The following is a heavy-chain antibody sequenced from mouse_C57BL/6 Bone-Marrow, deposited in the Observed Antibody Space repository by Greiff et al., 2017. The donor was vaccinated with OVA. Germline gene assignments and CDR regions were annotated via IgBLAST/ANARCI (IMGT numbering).Heavy chain of an antibody. Sequence: QVQLQQPGAELVKPGASVKLSCKASGYTFTSYWMHWVKQRPGQGLEWIGMIHPNSGSTNYNEKFKSKATLTVDKSSSTAYMQLSSLTSEDSAVYYCADYYGSSYENYWGQGTTLTVSS. CDR1: GYTFTSYW. D-gene: IGHD1-1*01. V-gene: IGHV1-64*01. J-gene: IGHJ2*01. CDR2: IHPNSGST. CDR3: ADYYGSSYENY.